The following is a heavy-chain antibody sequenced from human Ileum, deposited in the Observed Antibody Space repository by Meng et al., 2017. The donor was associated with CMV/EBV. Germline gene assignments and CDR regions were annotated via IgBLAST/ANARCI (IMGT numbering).Heavy chain of an antibody. V-gene: IGHV3-15*01. D-gene: IGHD3-16*01. CDR3: TKGGPLGRYFDY. CDR1: GFTFRRAW. Sequence: GESLKISCAASGFTFRRAWMSWVRQAPGKGLEWVGRIRGSDIGRTVNYAAPVEGRFTISRDDSKDTLFLQMASLKTEDTAVYYCTKGGPLGRYFDYWGQGALVTVSS. CDR2: IRGSDIGRTV. J-gene: IGHJ4*02.